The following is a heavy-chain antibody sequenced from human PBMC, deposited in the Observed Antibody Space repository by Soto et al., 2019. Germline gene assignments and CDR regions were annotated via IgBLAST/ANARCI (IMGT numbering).Heavy chain of an antibody. CDR3: ARDTAMALPDA. CDR1: GYTFTSYA. J-gene: IGHJ4*02. V-gene: IGHV1-18*01. CDR2: ISAYNGNT. Sequence: QVQLVQSGAEVKKPGASVKVSCKASGYTFTSYAISWVRQAPGQGLEWMGWISAYNGNTKYAQKLQGRVTLTTDTSTRTASMELRSLRSDDAAVYYCARDTAMALPDAWGQGPLVTVSS. D-gene: IGHD5-18*01.